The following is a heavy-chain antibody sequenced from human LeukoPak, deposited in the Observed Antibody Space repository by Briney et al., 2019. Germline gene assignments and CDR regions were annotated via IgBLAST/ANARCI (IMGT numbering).Heavy chain of an antibody. D-gene: IGHD3-10*01. J-gene: IGHJ4*02. CDR2: IIGGSGST. Sequence: GGSLRLSCTASGFTFSNYAMTWVRQAPGKGLEWVSAIIGGSGSTYYADSVKGRFTISRDNSKNTLYLQMNSLRAEDTAVYYCAKEASGLPPPHFDYWGQGTLVTVSS. CDR3: AKEASGLPPPHFDY. V-gene: IGHV3-23*01. CDR1: GFTFSNYA.